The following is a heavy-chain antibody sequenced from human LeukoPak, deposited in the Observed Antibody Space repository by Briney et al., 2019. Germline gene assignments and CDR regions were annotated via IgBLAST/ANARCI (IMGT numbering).Heavy chain of an antibody. Sequence: GGSLRLSCVVSGFTFSKYWMTWVRQAPGKGLEWVANINEDGSEKYYVDSVKGRLSISRDNAQNSLYLRINSLRVEDTAVYYCAIYGITVPALDYWGQGTLVTVSS. CDR3: AIYGITVPALDY. V-gene: IGHV3-7*05. CDR2: INEDGSEK. J-gene: IGHJ4*02. D-gene: IGHD6-19*01. CDR1: GFTFSKYW.